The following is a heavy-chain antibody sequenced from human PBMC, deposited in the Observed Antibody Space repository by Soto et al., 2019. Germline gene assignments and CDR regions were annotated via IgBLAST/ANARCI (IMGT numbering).Heavy chain of an antibody. V-gene: IGHV5-51*01. J-gene: IGHJ6*02. D-gene: IGHD1-26*01. CDR1: GDTFTIDW. Sequence: GESLKISCVYSGDTFTIDWVAWVRQMPGKGLEWMGIFYPGDSNARYSPSFQGQVTISADKSINTAYLQWSSLKASDTAIYYCARGVEGGSHFYGMDIWGPGATVTVSS. CDR2: FYPGDSNA. CDR3: ARGVEGGSHFYGMDI.